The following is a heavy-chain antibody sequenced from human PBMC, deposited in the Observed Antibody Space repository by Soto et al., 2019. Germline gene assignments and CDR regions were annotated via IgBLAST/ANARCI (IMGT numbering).Heavy chain of an antibody. CDR1: GGTFSSYA. V-gene: IGHV1-69*01. J-gene: IGHJ6*02. CDR2: IIPISGTA. CDR3: ARSQGSSTSLDIYYYFYYGMDV. Sequence: QVQLVQSGAEVKKPGSSVKDSCKASGGTFSSYAISWVRQAPGQGLEWMGGIIPISGTANYAQKFQGRVTITADESTSTAFMELSRLRSEDTAVYYCARSQGSSTSLDIYYYFYYGMDVWGQGTTFTVSS. D-gene: IGHD2-2*01.